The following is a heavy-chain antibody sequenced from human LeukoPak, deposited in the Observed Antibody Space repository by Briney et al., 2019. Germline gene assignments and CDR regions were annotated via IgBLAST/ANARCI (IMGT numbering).Heavy chain of an antibody. CDR1: GGSISSYY. CDR2: IHYSGST. CDR3: ARDRLGTDYDFWSGPWAFDI. Sequence: PSETLSLTCTVSGGSISSYYWSWIRQPPGKGLEWIGYIHYSGSTNYNPSLKSRVTVSVDTSKNQFSLKLSSVTAADTAVYYCARDRLGTDYDFWSGPWAFDIWGQGTMVTVSS. V-gene: IGHV4-59*12. J-gene: IGHJ3*02. D-gene: IGHD3-3*01.